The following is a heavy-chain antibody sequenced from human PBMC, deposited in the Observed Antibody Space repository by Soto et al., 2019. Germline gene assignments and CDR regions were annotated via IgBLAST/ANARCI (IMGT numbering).Heavy chain of an antibody. V-gene: IGHV1-69*04. J-gene: IGHJ3*01. CDR3: ARERFCSSTACYRDAFDV. D-gene: IGHD2-2*01. CDR2: IIPLLGVP. CDR1: GGPARSYT. Sequence: QVQLVQSGAEVRKPGSSVRVSCKASGGPARSYTLTWVRQAPGQGLEWMGRIIPLLGVPDYAQKFQGRLTIVADNSTNTAYMDLSSLTSDDTALYYCARERFCSSTACYRDAFDVWGQGTQVTVSS.